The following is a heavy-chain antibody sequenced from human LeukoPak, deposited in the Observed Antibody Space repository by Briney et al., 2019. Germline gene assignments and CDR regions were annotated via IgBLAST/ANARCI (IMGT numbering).Heavy chain of an antibody. Sequence: GGSLRLSCGASGFTFSSFGMSWVRQAPGKGLEWVSTISGTGGRTHYADSVKGRFTISRDNSKNTLYLQMNSLRAEDTAVYYCAKESPVVTLADYWGQGTLVTVSS. CDR1: GFTFSSFG. CDR2: ISGTGGRT. V-gene: IGHV3-23*01. D-gene: IGHD2-21*02. J-gene: IGHJ4*02. CDR3: AKESPVVTLADY.